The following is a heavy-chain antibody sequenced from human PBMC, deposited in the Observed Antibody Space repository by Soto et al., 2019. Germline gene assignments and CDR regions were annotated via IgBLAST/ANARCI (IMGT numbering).Heavy chain of an antibody. Sequence: VKVSCKASGYTFTSYGISWVRQAPGQGLEWMGWISAYNGNTNYAQKLQGRVTMTTDTSTSTAYMELRSLRSDDTAVYYCARERWLWFGELLRYGKGMDVWGQGTTVTVSS. CDR3: ARERWLWFGELLRYGKGMDV. D-gene: IGHD3-10*01. V-gene: IGHV1-18*01. CDR2: ISAYNGNT. J-gene: IGHJ6*02. CDR1: GYTFTSYG.